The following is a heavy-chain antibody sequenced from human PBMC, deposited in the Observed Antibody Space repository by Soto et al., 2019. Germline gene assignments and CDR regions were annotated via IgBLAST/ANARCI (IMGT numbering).Heavy chain of an antibody. D-gene: IGHD2-2*01. Sequence: SETLSLTCAVSGGSISSGGYSWSWIRQPPGKSLEWIGYIYHSGSTYYNPSLKSRVTISVDRSKNQFSLKLSSVPAADTAVYYCARVPDRWVKGTLVTVSS. CDR1: GGSISSGGYS. V-gene: IGHV4-30-2*01. J-gene: IGHJ5*02. CDR2: IYHSGST. CDR3: ARVPDR.